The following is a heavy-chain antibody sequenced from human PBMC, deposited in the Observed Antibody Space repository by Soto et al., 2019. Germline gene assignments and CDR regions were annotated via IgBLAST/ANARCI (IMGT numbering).Heavy chain of an antibody. CDR1: ENTFSTYS. D-gene: IGHD6-13*01. CDR3: AREGSPKVGSYYHYGMDV. Sequence: ASVKVSCKASENTFSTYSLHWVRQAPGQRLEWMGVINPTTTTTTDAQKFQGRVTMTRDTSTSTVFLELSSLRSGDTAVYYCAREGSPKVGSYYHYGMDVWGQGTTVTVSS. CDR2: INPTTTTT. J-gene: IGHJ6*02. V-gene: IGHV1-46*01.